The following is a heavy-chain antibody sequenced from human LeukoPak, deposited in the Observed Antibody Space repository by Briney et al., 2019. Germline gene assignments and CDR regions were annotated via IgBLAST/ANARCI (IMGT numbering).Heavy chain of an antibody. D-gene: IGHD2-8*02. Sequence: QTLSLTCTFSGFSLSTSGMCVSWIRQPPGKALEWLARIDWDDDKYYSTSLKTRLTISKDTSKNQVVLTMTNMDPVDTATYYCAPGRLLVPLDYWGQGTLVTVSS. V-gene: IGHV2-70*11. CDR3: APGRLLVPLDY. J-gene: IGHJ4*02. CDR1: GFSLSTSGMC. CDR2: IDWDDDK.